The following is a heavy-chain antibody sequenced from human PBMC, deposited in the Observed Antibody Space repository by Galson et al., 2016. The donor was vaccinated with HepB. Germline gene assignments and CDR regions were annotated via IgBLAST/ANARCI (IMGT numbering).Heavy chain of an antibody. D-gene: IGHD6-13*01. J-gene: IGHJ5*02. CDR2: INSRGNST. CDR3: ASVGYTKGWFDP. CDR1: GFTLTDYP. V-gene: IGHV3-23*01. Sequence: SLRLSCAASGFTLTDYPMSWVRQAPGKGLEWVSVINSRGNSTYYADSVKGRFDISRGTSKNTLILQMNNLRDDDTAVYFCASVGYTKGWFDPWGQGTHVTVSS.